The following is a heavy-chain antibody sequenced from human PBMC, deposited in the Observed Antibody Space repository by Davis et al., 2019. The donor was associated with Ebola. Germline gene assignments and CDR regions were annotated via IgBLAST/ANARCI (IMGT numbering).Heavy chain of an antibody. CDR2: IKQDGREV. CDR3: SRAVSSGGVVVPFDY. V-gene: IGHV3-7*03. Sequence: GESLKISCVASGFTFTTSTMHWVRQAPGKGLEWVANIKQDGREVKYVDSVKGRFTISRDYAQNSVYLQMNSLRAEDTALYYCSRAVSSGGVVVPFDYWGQGTRVTVSS. D-gene: IGHD3-16*02. CDR1: GFTFTTST. J-gene: IGHJ4*02.